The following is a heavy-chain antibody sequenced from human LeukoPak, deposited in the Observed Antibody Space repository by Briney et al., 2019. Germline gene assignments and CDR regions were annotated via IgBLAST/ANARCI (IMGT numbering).Heavy chain of an antibody. CDR3: AKFRWDQDDAFDI. D-gene: IGHD1-26*01. CDR2: ISYDGSNK. Sequence: GGSLRLSCAASRFTFSSYGMHWVRQAPGKGLEWVAVISYDGSNKYYADSVKGRFTISRDNSKNTLNLQMNSLRAEDTAVYYCAKFRWDQDDAFDIWGQGTMVTVSS. CDR1: RFTFSSYG. J-gene: IGHJ3*02. V-gene: IGHV3-30*18.